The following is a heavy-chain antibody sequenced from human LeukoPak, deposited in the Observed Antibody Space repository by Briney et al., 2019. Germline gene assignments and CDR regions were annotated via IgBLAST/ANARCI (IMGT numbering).Heavy chain of an antibody. Sequence: SETLSLTCTVSGGSISSGSYYWSWIRQPAGKGLEWIGRIYTSGSTNYNPSLKSRVTISVDTSKNQFSLKLSSVTAADTAVYYCALSRVDWGLRFDPWGQGTLVTVSS. D-gene: IGHD3/OR15-3a*01. CDR3: ALSRVDWGLRFDP. J-gene: IGHJ5*02. V-gene: IGHV4-61*02. CDR1: GGSISSGSYY. CDR2: IYTSGST.